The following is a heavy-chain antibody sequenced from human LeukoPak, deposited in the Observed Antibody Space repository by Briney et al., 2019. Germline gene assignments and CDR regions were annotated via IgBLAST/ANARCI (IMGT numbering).Heavy chain of an antibody. V-gene: IGHV3-21*01. J-gene: IGHJ6*02. CDR1: GFTFSNYA. CDR3: ARFSYYGMDV. Sequence: SGGSLRLSCAASGFTFSNYAMSWIRQAPGKGLEWVSSISSSSSYIYYADSVKGRFTISRDNAKNSLYLQMNSLRAEDTAVYYCARFSYYGMDVWGQGTTVTVSS. CDR2: ISSSSSYI.